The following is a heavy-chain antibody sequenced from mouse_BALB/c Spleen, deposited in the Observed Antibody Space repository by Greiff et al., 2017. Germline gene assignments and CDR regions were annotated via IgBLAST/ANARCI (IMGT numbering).Heavy chain of an antibody. D-gene: IGHD2-10*01. J-gene: IGHJ4*01. CDR2: ISSGSSTI. Sequence: EVMLVESGGGLVQPGGSRKLSCAASGFTFSSFGMHWVRQAPEKGLEWVAYISSGSSTIYYADTVKGRFTISRDNPKNTLFLQMTSLRSEDTAMYYCARSYYGNYLYAMDYWGQGTSVTVSS. V-gene: IGHV5-17*02. CDR3: ARSYYGNYLYAMDY. CDR1: GFTFSSFG.